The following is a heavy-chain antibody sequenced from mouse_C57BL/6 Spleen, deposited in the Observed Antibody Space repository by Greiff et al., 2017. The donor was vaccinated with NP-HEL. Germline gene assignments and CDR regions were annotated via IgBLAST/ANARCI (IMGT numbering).Heavy chain of an antibody. V-gene: IGHV14-4*01. CDR3: TVYYDYDVLFAY. CDR2: IDPENGDT. J-gene: IGHJ3*01. CDR1: GFNIKDDY. Sequence: EVQLQQSGAELVRPGASVKLSCAASGFNIKDDYMHWVKQRPEQGLEWIGWIDPENGDTEYASKFQGKATITADTSSNTAYLQLSSLTSEDTAVYYCTVYYDYDVLFAYWGQGTLVTVSA. D-gene: IGHD2-4*01.